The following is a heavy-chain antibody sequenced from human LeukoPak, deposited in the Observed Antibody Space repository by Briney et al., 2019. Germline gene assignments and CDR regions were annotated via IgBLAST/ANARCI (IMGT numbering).Heavy chain of an antibody. J-gene: IGHJ4*02. D-gene: IGHD3-9*01. Sequence: ASVKVSCKASGGTFSSYAISWVRQAPGQGLEWMGRIIPILGIANYAQKLQGRVTMTTDTSTSTAYMELRSLRSDDTAVYYCARTYYDILTGYYPLLSDYWGQGTLVTVSS. CDR2: IIPILGIA. CDR3: ARTYYDILTGYYPLLSDY. CDR1: GGTFSSYA. V-gene: IGHV1-69*04.